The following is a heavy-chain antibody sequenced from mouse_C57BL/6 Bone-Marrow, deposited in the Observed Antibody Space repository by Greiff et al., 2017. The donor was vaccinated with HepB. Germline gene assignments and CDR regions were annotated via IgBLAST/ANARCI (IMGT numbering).Heavy chain of an antibody. CDR1: GYSITSDY. V-gene: IGHV3-8*01. J-gene: IGHJ4*01. CDR3: ARLYDGYYGYYAMDY. D-gene: IGHD2-3*01. Sequence: EVKLEESGPGLAKPSQTLSLTCSVTGYSITSDYWNWIRKFPGNKLEYMGYISYSGSTYYNPSLKSRISITRDTSKNQYYLQLNSVTTEDTATYYCARLYDGYYGYYAMDYWGQGTSVTVSS. CDR2: ISYSGST.